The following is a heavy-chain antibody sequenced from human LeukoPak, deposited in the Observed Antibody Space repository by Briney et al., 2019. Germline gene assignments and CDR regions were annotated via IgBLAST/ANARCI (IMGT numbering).Heavy chain of an antibody. J-gene: IGHJ4*02. CDR2: INPSGGST. CDR3: ASLGGSYSSSSRPFDY. Sequence: ASVKVSCKASGYTFTSYYMHWVRQAPGQGLEWMGIINPSGGSTSYAQKLQGRVTMTRDTSTSTVYMELSSLRSEDTAVYYCASLGGSYSSSSRPFDYWGQGTLVTVSS. D-gene: IGHD6-6*01. CDR1: GYTFTSYY. V-gene: IGHV1-46*03.